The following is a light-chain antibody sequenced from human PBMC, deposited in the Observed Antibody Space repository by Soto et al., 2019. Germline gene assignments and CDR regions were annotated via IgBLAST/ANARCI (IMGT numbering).Light chain of an antibody. Sequence: EIVLTQSPGTLSLSPGERTTLSCRTSKIGSSTCLTWYQQKPGQAPRRLIYGASIRATGIPDRFSGSGSGTDFTLTISRLEPEDFAVYYCQYYGSSPRVTFGGGTKVEIK. CDR3: QYYGSSPRVT. J-gene: IGKJ4*01. V-gene: IGKV3-20*01. CDR2: GAS. CDR1: KIGSSTC.